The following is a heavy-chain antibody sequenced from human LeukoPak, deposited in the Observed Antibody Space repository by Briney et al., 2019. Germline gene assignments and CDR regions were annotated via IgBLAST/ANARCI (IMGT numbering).Heavy chain of an antibody. D-gene: IGHD6-19*01. J-gene: IGHJ6*04. CDR1: GFTFSDYY. V-gene: IGHV3-11*06. CDR3: ARTMEQWLGGGYQYYGMDV. Sequence: GGSLRLSCAASGFTFSDYYMSWIRQAPGKGLEWVSYISSSSSYTNYADSVKGRFTISRDNAKNSLYLQMNSLRAEDTAVYYCARTMEQWLGGGYQYYGMDVWGKGTTATVSS. CDR2: ISSSSSYT.